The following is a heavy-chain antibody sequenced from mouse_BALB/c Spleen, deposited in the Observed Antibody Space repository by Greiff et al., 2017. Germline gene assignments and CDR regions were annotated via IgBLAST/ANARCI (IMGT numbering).Heavy chain of an antibody. CDR1: GFTFSSYA. Sequence: DVHLVESGGGLVKPGGSLKLSCAASGFTFSSYAMSWVRQTPEKRLEWVATISSGGSYTYYPDSVKGRFTISRDNAKNTLYLQMSSLRSEDTAMYYCARQRAYDYGYFDVWGAGTTVTVSS. CDR3: ARQRAYDYGYFDV. CDR2: ISSGGSYT. D-gene: IGHD2-3*01. V-gene: IGHV5-9-3*01. J-gene: IGHJ1*01.